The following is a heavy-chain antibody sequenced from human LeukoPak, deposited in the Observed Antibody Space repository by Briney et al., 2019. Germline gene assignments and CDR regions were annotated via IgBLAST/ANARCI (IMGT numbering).Heavy chain of an antibody. D-gene: IGHD2-2*01. J-gene: IGHJ4*02. CDR3: ARVVKTCSSTSCCAPHGYYFDY. Sequence: GGSLRLSCAASGFTFSSYEMNWVRQAPGKGLEWVSYISSSGSTIYYADSVKGRFTISRDNAKNSLYLQMNSLRAEDTAVYYCARVVKTCSSTSCCAPHGYYFDYWGQGTLVTVSS. CDR1: GFTFSSYE. V-gene: IGHV3-48*03. CDR2: ISSSGSTI.